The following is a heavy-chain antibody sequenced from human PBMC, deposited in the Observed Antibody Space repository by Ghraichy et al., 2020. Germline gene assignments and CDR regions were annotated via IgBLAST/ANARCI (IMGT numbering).Heavy chain of an antibody. J-gene: IGHJ4*02. CDR1: GFTFSSYA. D-gene: IGHD2-2*01. CDR3: AKAYCSSTSCYGWKGVDY. CDR2: ISGSGGST. V-gene: IGHV3-23*01. Sequence: GGSLRLSCAASGFTFSSYAMSWVRQAPGKGLEWVSAISGSGGSTYYADSVKGRFTISRDNSKNTLYLQMNSLRAEDTAVYYCAKAYCSSTSCYGWKGVDYWGQGTLVTVSS.